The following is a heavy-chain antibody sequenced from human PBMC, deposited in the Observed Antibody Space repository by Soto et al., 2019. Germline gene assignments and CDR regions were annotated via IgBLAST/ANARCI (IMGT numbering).Heavy chain of an antibody. J-gene: IGHJ4*01. CDR2: IYPGDSDT. V-gene: IGHV5-51*01. Sequence: GEALQTSCQLSGYRFRRYWIGWVREMPGKGLEWMGIIYPGDSDTRYSPTFQGQVTISADKSISTAYLQWSSLKASDTAMYDFASQGPPGLDYRGQGAPVT. CDR1: GYRFRRYW. CDR3: ASQGPPGLDY.